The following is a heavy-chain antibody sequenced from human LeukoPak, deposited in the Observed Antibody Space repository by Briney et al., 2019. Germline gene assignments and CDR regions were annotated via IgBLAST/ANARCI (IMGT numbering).Heavy chain of an antibody. Sequence: PGGSLTLSCAASGFIFSDYSMHWVRQAPGKGLVWVSRIISDGSTTDYADSVKGRFPISRDNAKNTLYLQMNSLRDEDTAMYYCTRDRARAGGEILDYWGQGTLVTVSS. J-gene: IGHJ4*02. V-gene: IGHV3-74*01. D-gene: IGHD3-10*01. CDR3: TRDRARAGGEILDY. CDR2: IISDGSTT. CDR1: GFIFSDYS.